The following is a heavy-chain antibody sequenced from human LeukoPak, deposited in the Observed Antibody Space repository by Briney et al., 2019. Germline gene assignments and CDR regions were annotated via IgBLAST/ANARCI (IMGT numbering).Heavy chain of an antibody. D-gene: IGHD3-22*01. V-gene: IGHV1-8*01. CDR1: GYTFTSYD. Sequence: ASVKVSCKASGYTFTSYDINWVRQATGQGLEWMGWMNPNSGNTGYAQKFQGRVTTTRNTSISTAYMELSSLRSEDTAVYYCARGRRFYYYDSSGYYPPDYWGQGTLVTVSS. J-gene: IGHJ4*02. CDR2: MNPNSGNT. CDR3: ARGRRFYYYDSSGYYPPDY.